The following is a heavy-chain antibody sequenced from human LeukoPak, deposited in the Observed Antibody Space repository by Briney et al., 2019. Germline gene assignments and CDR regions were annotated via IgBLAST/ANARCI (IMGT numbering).Heavy chain of an antibody. D-gene: IGHD3-10*01. CDR3: ARGSFYGSGTFDY. Sequence: PSQTLSLTCAVSGGSISSGGYSWSWIRQPPGTGLEWIGYIYHSGSTYYNPSLKSRVTISVDRSKNQFSLKLSSVTAADTAVYYCARGSFYGSGTFDYWGQGTLVTVSS. V-gene: IGHV4-30-2*01. CDR2: IYHSGST. CDR1: GGSISSGGYS. J-gene: IGHJ4*02.